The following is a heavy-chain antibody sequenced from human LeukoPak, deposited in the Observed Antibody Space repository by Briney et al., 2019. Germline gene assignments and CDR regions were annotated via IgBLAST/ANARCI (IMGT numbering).Heavy chain of an antibody. CDR1: GGSISSYY. J-gene: IGHJ4*02. CDR3: ALYSSSSGFDY. D-gene: IGHD6-6*01. V-gene: IGHV4-4*07. CDR2: IYTSGST. Sequence: PSETLSLTCTVSGGSISSYYWSWIRQPAGKGLEWIGRIYTSGSTNYNPSLKSRVTMTVDTTKNQFSLKLSSVTAADTAVYYCALYSSSSGFDYWGQGTLVTVSS.